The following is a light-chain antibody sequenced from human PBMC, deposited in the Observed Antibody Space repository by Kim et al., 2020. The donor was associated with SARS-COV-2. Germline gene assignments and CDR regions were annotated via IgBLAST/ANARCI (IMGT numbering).Light chain of an antibody. CDR1: HCDGSSS. CDR3: QQYGSSPRT. Sequence: STGEGVTPSCRAIHCDGSSSLGWYEQKPGQAPRLLIYGVSSRATGSPDRFSGSGSETDFTLTISRLEPEDCAVYYCQQYGSSPRTFGQGTKVDSK. J-gene: IGKJ1*01. CDR2: GVS. V-gene: IGKV3-20*01.